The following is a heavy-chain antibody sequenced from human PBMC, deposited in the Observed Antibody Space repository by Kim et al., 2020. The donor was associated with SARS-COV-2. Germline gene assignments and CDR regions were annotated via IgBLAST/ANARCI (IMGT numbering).Heavy chain of an antibody. V-gene: IGHV3-15*01. CDR1: GFTFTKVW. CDR2: SRSKGGGGTA. CDR3: TTDYERIGGLCDGETCYPASL. Sequence: GGSLRLSCAASGFTFTKVWLSWVRQAPGKGLEWVGRSRSKGGGGTADYAAPVNGRFTLSSDDSKNTLYLQMNVLRAEDTAFYHCTTDYERIGGLCDGETCYPASLWGQGTLVTVSS. J-gene: IGHJ4*02. D-gene: IGHD2-21*01.